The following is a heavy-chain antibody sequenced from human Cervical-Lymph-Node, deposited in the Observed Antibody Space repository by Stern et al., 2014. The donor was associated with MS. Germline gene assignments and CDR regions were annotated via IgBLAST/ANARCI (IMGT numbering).Heavy chain of an antibody. Sequence: QVQLQESGPGLVKPSQTLSLTCAVSGDSISGDIFFWGWIRQPAGKGLEWIARIYFGGSSDYIPSLKSRFTIEVDTSKNQVSLKLTSVTAADTAVYYCARQTGRVVLSIYAVMGNWFDSWGQGTLVTVSS. CDR1: GDSISGDIFF. CDR3: ARQTGRVVLSIYAVMGNWFDS. D-gene: IGHD3-16*01. V-gene: IGHV4-61*02. J-gene: IGHJ5*01. CDR2: IYFGGSS.